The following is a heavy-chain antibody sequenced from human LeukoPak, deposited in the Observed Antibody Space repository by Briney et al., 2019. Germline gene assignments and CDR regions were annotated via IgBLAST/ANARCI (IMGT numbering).Heavy chain of an antibody. D-gene: IGHD5-18*01. V-gene: IGHV4-39*07. CDR1: GGSISSSSYY. CDR3: ASVARTGYSYGVRFGY. J-gene: IGHJ4*02. Sequence: PSETLSLTCTVSGGSISSSSYYWGWIRQPPGKGLEWIGSIYYSGSTYYNPSLKSRVTISVDTSKNQFSLKLRSVTAADTAVYYCASVARTGYSYGVRFGYWGQGTLVTVSS. CDR2: IYYSGST.